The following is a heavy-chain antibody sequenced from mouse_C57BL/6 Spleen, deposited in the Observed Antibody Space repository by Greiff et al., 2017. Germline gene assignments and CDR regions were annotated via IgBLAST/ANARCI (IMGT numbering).Heavy chain of an antibody. Sequence: ESGPGLVKPSQSLSLTCSVTGYSITSGYYWNWIRQFPGNKLEWMGYISYDGSNNYNPSLKNRNSITRDTSKNQFFLKLNSVTTEDTATYSCARDRYYGSSYPFAYWGQGTLVTVSA. CDR3: ARDRYYGSSYPFAY. CDR1: GYSITSGYY. CDR2: ISYDGSN. D-gene: IGHD1-1*01. J-gene: IGHJ3*01. V-gene: IGHV3-6*01.